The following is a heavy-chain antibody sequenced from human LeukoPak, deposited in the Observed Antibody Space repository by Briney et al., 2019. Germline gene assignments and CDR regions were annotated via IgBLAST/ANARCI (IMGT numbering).Heavy chain of an antibody. J-gene: IGHJ2*01. V-gene: IGHV3-53*01. CDR1: GFSVSLNY. CDR2: LYSGSDT. Sequence: GGSLTLSCAASGFSVSLNYMTWVRQAPGKGLEWVSILYSGSDTYYADSVKGRFTISRDSSKNMLFLHMNSLRAEDTAVYYCARVGDHFHWYLDLWGRGTLVTVSS. D-gene: IGHD3-3*02. CDR3: ARVGDHFHWYLDL.